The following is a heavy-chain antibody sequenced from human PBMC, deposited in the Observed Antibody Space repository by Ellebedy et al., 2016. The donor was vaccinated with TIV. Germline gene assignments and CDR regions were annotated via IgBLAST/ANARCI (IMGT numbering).Heavy chain of an antibody. CDR2: IYYDGST. J-gene: IGHJ5*01. V-gene: IGHV4-39*01. Sequence: MPSETLSLTCTVSGGSISITSYYWGWIRQPPGKGLEWIGSIYYDGSTYYNPSLKSRVTISKDTSKNQFSLKLTSVTAADTAVYYCGRLVAASHADSWGQGTLVTVSS. CDR3: GRLVAASHADS. D-gene: IGHD5-12*01. CDR1: GGSISITSYY.